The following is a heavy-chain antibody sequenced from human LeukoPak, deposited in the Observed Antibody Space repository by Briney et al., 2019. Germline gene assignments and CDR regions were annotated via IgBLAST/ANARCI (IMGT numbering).Heavy chain of an antibody. CDR1: GLTFSTYW. Sequence: RTGGSLRLSCAASGLTFSTYWMHWVRQAPGKGLVWVSRIDSDGITTTYADSVKGRFTISRDNAKNTLYLQMNSLRVEDTAVYYCARITMVRGRAPWGQGTLVTVSS. D-gene: IGHD3-10*01. V-gene: IGHV3-74*01. CDR2: IDSDGITT. J-gene: IGHJ5*02. CDR3: ARITMVRGRAP.